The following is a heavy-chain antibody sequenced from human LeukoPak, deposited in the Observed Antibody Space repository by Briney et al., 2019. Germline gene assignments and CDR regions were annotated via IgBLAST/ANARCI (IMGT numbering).Heavy chain of an antibody. J-gene: IGHJ4*02. D-gene: IGHD4-17*01. Sequence: GGSLRHSCAASGFTFSRSGMHWVRQAPGKGLEWVTFIQYDGNNKYYADSVKGRFTISRDNSKNTLYLQMNSLRTEDTAVYYCAKRAAYYGDYDYWGQGTLVTVSS. CDR2: IQYDGNNK. CDR3: AKRAAYYGDYDY. CDR1: GFTFSRSG. V-gene: IGHV3-30*02.